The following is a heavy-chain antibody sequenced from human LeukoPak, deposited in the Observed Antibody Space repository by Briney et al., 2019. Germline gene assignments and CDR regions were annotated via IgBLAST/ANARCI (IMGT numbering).Heavy chain of an antibody. CDR3: VREGGSDWYSGWFDP. CDR2: IKKDGSEK. D-gene: IGHD6-19*01. J-gene: IGHJ5*02. V-gene: IGHV3-7*01. Sequence: GGSLRLSCAASGFTFSSYWMSWVRQVPGKGLEWVANIKKDGSEKKYVDSVKGRFTISRDNAENSLYLQMNSLGVEDTAVYYCVREGGSDWYSGWFDPWGQGTLVTVSS. CDR1: GFTFSSYW.